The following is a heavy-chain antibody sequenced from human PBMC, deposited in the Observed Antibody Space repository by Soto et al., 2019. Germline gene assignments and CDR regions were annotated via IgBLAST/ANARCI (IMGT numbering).Heavy chain of an antibody. CDR1: GGSSSRCGYY. CDR3: ALEGFRAVMSYYGMDV. J-gene: IGHJ6*02. V-gene: IGHV4-31*03. CDR2: IYYSGST. Sequence: LQPRSVPCSVAGGSSSRCGYYRNWIRQHPGKGLEWIGYIYYSGSTYYNPSLKSRVTISVDTSKNQFSLKLSSVTAADTAVYYCALEGFRAVMSYYGMDVWGQGTPVTVSS. D-gene: IGHD3-3*01.